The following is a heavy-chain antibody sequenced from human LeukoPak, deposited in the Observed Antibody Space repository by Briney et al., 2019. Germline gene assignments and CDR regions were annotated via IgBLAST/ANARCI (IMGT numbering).Heavy chain of an antibody. CDR1: GFTVSSNS. CDR3: VCLMVRGGNLDY. Sequence: GGSLRLSCTVSGFTVSSNSMSWVRQAPGKGLEWVSFIYSDNTHYSDSVKGRFTISRDNSKNTLYLQMNSLRAEDAAVYYCVCLMVRGGNLDYWGQGTLVTVSS. D-gene: IGHD3-10*01. CDR2: IYSDNT. J-gene: IGHJ4*02. V-gene: IGHV3-66*03.